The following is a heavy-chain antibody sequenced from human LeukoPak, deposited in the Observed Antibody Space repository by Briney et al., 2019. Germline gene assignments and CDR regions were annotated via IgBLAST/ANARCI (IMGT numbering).Heavy chain of an antibody. J-gene: IGHJ4*02. V-gene: IGHV4-61*08. CDR2: MHYSGST. CDR3: ARHRMGAASGFDG. D-gene: IGHD6-13*01. CDR1: GGSISSGGYS. Sequence: PSQTLSLTCAVSGGSISSGGYSWSWIRQPPGKRLEWIGYMHYSGSTSSNPSLSSRVTLSVDTSKNQFSLKVTSVTAADTAVYYCARHRMGAASGFDGWGQGTLVTVSS.